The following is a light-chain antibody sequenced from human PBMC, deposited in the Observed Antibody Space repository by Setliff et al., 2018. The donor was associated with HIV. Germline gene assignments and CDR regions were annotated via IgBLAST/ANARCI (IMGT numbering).Light chain of an antibody. CDR3: ASYRGPATYG. J-gene: IGLJ1*01. CDR2: DVS. V-gene: IGLV2-14*03. CDR1: SSDVGGYDF. Sequence: QSALPQPASVSGSPGRSITISCIGTSSDVGGYDFVSWYQQRPGKAPKLIILDVSERPSVVSHRFSGSKSGNTASLTISGLQTEDEADYFCASYRGPATYGFGSGTKVTVL.